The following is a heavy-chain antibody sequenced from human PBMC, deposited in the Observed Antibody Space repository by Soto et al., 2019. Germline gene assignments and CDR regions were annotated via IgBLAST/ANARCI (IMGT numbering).Heavy chain of an antibody. CDR2: ISSSGYI. CDR3: ARDCSGGSCYLGMDV. D-gene: IGHD2-15*01. CDR1: GFNFKSYT. V-gene: IGHV3-21*01. J-gene: IGHJ6*02. Sequence: VSLRLCCAASGFNFKSYTINGVRQAPGKRLEWLSSISSSGYIFSTDSVRGRFAISRDNAKNSVYLQINSLRAEDTAVYFCARDCSGGSCYLGMDVWGQGTTVTVSS.